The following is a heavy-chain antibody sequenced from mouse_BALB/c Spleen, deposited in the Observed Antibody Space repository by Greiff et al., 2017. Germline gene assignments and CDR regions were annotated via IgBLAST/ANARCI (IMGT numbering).Heavy chain of an antibody. CDR1: GYTFTSYW. D-gene: IGHD2-4*01. V-gene: IGHV1S81*02. CDR3: AIYYDFAY. J-gene: IGHJ3*01. Sequence: QVQLKQPGAELVKPGASVKLSCKASGYTFTSYWMHWVKQRPGQGLEWIGEINPSNGRTNYNEKFKSKATLTVDKSSSTAYMQLSSLTSEDSAVYYCAIYYDFAYWGQGTLVTVSA. CDR2: INPSNGRT.